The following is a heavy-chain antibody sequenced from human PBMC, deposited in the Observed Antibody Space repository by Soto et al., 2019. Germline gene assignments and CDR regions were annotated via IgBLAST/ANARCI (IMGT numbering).Heavy chain of an antibody. CDR3: TRDWEITVSTWSFGGF. J-gene: IGHJ4*02. Sequence: QVQLVQSGAEVKKPGSSVKVSCKASGGTFSPYTINWVRQAPGQGLEWMGRIIPFHGVTNYAQKFQARVTITADKSTNKTYKELRGLGFEDPGMYYCTRDWEITVSTWSFGGFWGRGTLVTVSS. V-gene: IGHV1-69*08. CDR1: GGTFSPYT. CDR2: IIPFHGVT. D-gene: IGHD3-10*01.